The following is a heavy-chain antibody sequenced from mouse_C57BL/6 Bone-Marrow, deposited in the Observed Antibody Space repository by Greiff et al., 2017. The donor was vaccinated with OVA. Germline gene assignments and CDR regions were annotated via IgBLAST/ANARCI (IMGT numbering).Heavy chain of an antibody. V-gene: IGHV1-59*01. CDR3: VITTVVGDY. CDR1: GYTFTSYW. J-gene: IGHJ2*01. CDR2: IDPSDSYT. D-gene: IGHD1-1*01. Sequence: VQLQQSGAELVRPGTSVKLSCKASGYTFTSYWMHWVKQRPGQGLEWIGVIDPSDSYTNYNQKFKGKATLTVDTSSSTAYMQLSSLTSEDSAVYYCVITTVVGDYWGQGTTLTVSS.